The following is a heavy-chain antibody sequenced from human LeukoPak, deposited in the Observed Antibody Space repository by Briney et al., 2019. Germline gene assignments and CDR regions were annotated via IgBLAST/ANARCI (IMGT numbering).Heavy chain of an antibody. V-gene: IGHV1-8*01. J-gene: IGHJ5*02. Sequence: ASVKVSCKASGYTFTSYDINWVRQATGRGLEWMGWMNPNSGNTGYAQKFRGRVTMTRNTSISTAYMELSSLRSEDTAVYYCAGAAAGTDWFDPWGQGTLVTVSS. CDR3: AGAAAGTDWFDP. D-gene: IGHD6-13*01. CDR1: GYTFTSYD. CDR2: MNPNSGNT.